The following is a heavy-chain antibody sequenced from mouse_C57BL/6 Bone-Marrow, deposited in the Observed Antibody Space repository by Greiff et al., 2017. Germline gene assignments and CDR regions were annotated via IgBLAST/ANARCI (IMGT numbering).Heavy chain of an antibody. CDR3: ARSNGYYVIYAMDY. V-gene: IGHV1-55*01. CDR2: IYPGSGST. D-gene: IGHD2-3*01. Sequence: QVQLKQPGAELVKPGASVKMSCKASGYTFTSYWITWVKQRPGQGLEWIGDIYPGSGSTNYTEKFKSKATLTVDNSSSTAYMQLSSLTSEDSAVYYCARSNGYYVIYAMDYWGQGTSVTVSS. J-gene: IGHJ4*01. CDR1: GYTFTSYW.